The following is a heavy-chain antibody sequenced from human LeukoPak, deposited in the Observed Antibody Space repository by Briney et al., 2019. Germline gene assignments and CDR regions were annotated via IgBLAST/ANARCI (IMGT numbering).Heavy chain of an antibody. CDR2: ISYDGSNK. Sequence: PGGSLRLSCAASGFTFSGFAMHWVRQPPGKGLEWVAVISYDGSNKYYADSVKGRFTISRDNSKNTLYLQMNSLRAEDTAVYYCAKDLSDGGYWGQGTLVTVSS. CDR3: AKDLSDGGY. CDR1: GFTFSGFA. J-gene: IGHJ4*02. V-gene: IGHV3-30*04.